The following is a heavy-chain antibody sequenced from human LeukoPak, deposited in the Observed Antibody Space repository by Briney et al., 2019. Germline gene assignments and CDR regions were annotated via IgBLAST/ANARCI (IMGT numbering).Heavy chain of an antibody. CDR1: GFTFSSYG. D-gene: IGHD1-26*01. V-gene: IGHV3-33*01. Sequence: PGGSLGLSCAASGFTFSSYGMHWARQAPGKGLEWVAVIWYDERNKYYTDSVKGRFTISRDNSKNTVYLQMNSLGVEDTAVYYCARGGFSGTFYYFDNWGQGTLVTVSS. J-gene: IGHJ4*02. CDR2: IWYDERNK. CDR3: ARGGFSGTFYYFDN.